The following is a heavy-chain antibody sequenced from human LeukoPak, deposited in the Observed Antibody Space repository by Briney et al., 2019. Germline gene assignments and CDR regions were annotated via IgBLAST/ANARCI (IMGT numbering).Heavy chain of an antibody. CDR1: GFTFSNYG. D-gene: IGHD6-19*01. Sequence: GGSLRLSCAASGFTFSNYGMHWVRQAPGKGLEWVAVISYDGSNKYYADSVKGRFTISRDNSKNTLYLQMNSLRAEDTAVYYCAKDHSSGWETRLDYWGQGTLVTVSS. CDR3: AKDHSSGWETRLDY. V-gene: IGHV3-30*18. CDR2: ISYDGSNK. J-gene: IGHJ4*02.